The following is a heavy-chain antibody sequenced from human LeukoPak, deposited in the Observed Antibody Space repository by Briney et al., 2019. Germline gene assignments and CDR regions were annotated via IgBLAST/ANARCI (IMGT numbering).Heavy chain of an antibody. Sequence: SETLSLTCTVSGGSISPYYWSWIRKPPGKGLEWIGYIYYSGSTNYNPSLKSRVTISVDTSKNQFSLKLSSVTAADTAVYYCARGGYYDSTFDYWGQGTLVTVSS. CDR1: GGSISPYY. CDR3: ARGGYYDSTFDY. D-gene: IGHD3-22*01. J-gene: IGHJ4*02. CDR2: IYYSGST. V-gene: IGHV4-59*01.